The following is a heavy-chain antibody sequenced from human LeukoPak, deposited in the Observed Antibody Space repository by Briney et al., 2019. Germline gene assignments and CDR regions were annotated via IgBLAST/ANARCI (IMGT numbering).Heavy chain of an antibody. D-gene: IGHD3-10*01. Sequence: ASVKVSCKASGYTFTGYYMHWVRQAPGQGLEWMGWINPNSGGTNYAQKFQGRVTMTRDTSISTAYMELSRLRSEDTAVYHCARGPTTMVRGVMIYGMDVWGQGTTVTVSS. CDR2: INPNSGGT. CDR1: GYTFTGYY. V-gene: IGHV1-2*02. J-gene: IGHJ6*02. CDR3: ARGPTTMVRGVMIYGMDV.